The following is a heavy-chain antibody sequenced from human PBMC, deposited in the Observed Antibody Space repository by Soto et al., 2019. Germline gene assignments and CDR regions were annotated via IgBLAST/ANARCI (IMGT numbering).Heavy chain of an antibody. D-gene: IGHD2-2*01. CDR3: AREHCSSTSCLFDP. CDR2: IYSGGST. J-gene: IGHJ5*02. CDR1: GFTVSSNY. V-gene: IGHV3-66*01. Sequence: GGSLRLSCAASGFTVSSNYMSWVRQAPGKGLEWVSVIYSGGSTYYADSVKGRFTISRDNSKNTLYLQMNSLRAEDTAVYYCAREHCSSTSCLFDPWGQGTLVTVSS.